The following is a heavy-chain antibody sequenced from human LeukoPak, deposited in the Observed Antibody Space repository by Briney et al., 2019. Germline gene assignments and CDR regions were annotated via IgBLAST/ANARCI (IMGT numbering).Heavy chain of an antibody. CDR3: ARQGPSIVGASRLDY. V-gene: IGHV4-39*01. CDR1: GDSIGSSTYY. CDR2: IYYSGTS. Sequence: SETLSLTCTVSGDSIGSSTYYWGWIRQPPGKGLEWIGSIYYSGTSYYNPSLKSRVTISVDTSKNQFSLKLSSVTAADTAVYYCARQGPSIVGASRLDYWGQGTLVTVSS. J-gene: IGHJ4*02. D-gene: IGHD1-26*01.